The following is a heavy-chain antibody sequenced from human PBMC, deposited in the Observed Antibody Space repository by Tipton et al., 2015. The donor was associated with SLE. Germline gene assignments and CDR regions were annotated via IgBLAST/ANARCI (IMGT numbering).Heavy chain of an antibody. Sequence: TLSLTCAVYGGSVSGHYWSWIRQPAGKGLEWIGYIYTSGSTTYNPSLKSRVTISVDTSKNQCSLHMSSVTAADTAGYYCARDWTLRGWYYVFDIWGQGTMVTVSS. CDR1: GGSVSGHY. J-gene: IGHJ3*02. V-gene: IGHV4-4*09. CDR2: IYTSGST. D-gene: IGHD6-19*01. CDR3: ARDWTLRGWYYVFDI.